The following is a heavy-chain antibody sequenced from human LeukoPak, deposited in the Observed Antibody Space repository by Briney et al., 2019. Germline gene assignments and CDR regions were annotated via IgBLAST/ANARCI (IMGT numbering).Heavy chain of an antibody. CDR2: ISGSGGST. D-gene: IGHD4-17*01. CDR3: AKDGDYGTQNFDY. V-gene: IGHV3-23*01. CDR1: GFTFSIYA. Sequence: RVGSLRLPGAASGFTFSIYAMSWVRQAPGKGLEWVSAISGSGGSTYYADSVKGRFTISRDNSKNTLYLQMNSLRAEDTAVYYCAKDGDYGTQNFDYWGQGTLVTVSS. J-gene: IGHJ4*02.